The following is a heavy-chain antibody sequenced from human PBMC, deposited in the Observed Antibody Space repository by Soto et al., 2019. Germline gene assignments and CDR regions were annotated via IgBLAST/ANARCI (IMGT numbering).Heavy chain of an antibody. CDR3: AKERDIVVVVAPLDY. CDR1: GFTFSSYS. Sequence: GGSLRLSYAASGFTFSSYSMHWVRQAPGKGLEWVAVISYDGSNKYYADSVKGRFTISRDNSKNTLYLQMNSLRAEDTAVYYCAKERDIVVVVAPLDYWGQGTLVTVSS. J-gene: IGHJ4*02. V-gene: IGHV3-30*18. CDR2: ISYDGSNK. D-gene: IGHD2-15*01.